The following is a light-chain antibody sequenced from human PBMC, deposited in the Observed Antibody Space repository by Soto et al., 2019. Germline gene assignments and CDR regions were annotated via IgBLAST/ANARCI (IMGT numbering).Light chain of an antibody. Sequence: DIQMTQAPSSLSASVGDRVTITCRASQSISSYLNWYQQKPGKAPKLLIYAASSLQSGVPSRFSGSGSGTDFTLTISSLQPEEFATYYSQQSYSTPITCGQGTRLEIK. CDR2: AAS. CDR3: QQSYSTPIT. J-gene: IGKJ5*01. CDR1: QSISSY. V-gene: IGKV1-39*01.